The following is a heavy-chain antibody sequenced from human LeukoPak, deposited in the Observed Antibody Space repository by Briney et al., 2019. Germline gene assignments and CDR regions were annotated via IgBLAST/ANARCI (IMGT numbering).Heavy chain of an antibody. CDR2: IYYSGST. D-gene: IGHD3-22*01. V-gene: IGHV4-39*07. J-gene: IGHJ4*02. CDR1: GGSISSSSYY. Sequence: SETLSLTCTVSGGSISSSSYYWGWIRQPPGKGLEWIGSIYYSGSTYYNPSLKSRVTISVDTSKNQFSLKLSSVTAADTAVYYCARGGSSGYRSRRLAPFDYWGQGTLVTVSS. CDR3: ARGGSSGYRSRRLAPFDY.